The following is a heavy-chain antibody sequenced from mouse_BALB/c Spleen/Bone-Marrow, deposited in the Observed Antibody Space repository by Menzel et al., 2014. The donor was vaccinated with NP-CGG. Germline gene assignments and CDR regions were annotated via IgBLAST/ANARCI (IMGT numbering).Heavy chain of an antibody. V-gene: IGHV5-12-2*01. CDR1: GFTFSSYT. J-gene: IGHJ4*01. D-gene: IGHD3-1*01. CDR2: ISNGGGST. CDR3: ARQLGLRWAMDY. Sequence: EVKVEESGGGLVQPGGSLKLSCAASGFTFSSYTVSWVRQTPEKRLEWVAYISNGGGSTYYPDTVKGRFTISRDNAKSTLYLQMSSLKSEDTAMYYCARQLGLRWAMDYWGQGTSVTVSS.